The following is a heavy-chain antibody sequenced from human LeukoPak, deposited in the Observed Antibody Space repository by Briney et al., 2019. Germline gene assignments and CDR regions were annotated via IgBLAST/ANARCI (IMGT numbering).Heavy chain of an antibody. V-gene: IGHV1-46*01. J-gene: IGHJ5*02. CDR3: ARGGVGATTYVWFDP. CDR1: GYTFTGYY. Sequence: ASVKVSCKASGYTFTGYYIHWVRQAPGQGLECMGIINPSGDSTSYAQKFQGRVTMTRDMSTSTVYMELSSLRSEDTAVYYCARGGVGATTYVWFDPWGQGTLVTVSS. D-gene: IGHD1-26*01. CDR2: INPSGDST.